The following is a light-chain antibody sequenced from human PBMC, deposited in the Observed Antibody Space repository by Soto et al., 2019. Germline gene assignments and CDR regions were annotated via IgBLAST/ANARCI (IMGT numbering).Light chain of an antibody. Sequence: SALTQPSSVYRSPGQSITISCTGTSSDVGGYNYVSWYQQHPGKAPKFIIYDVSNRPSGVSNRFSGSKSGNTASLTISGLQAEDEADYYCSSYTTSNTRQIVFGTGTKVTVL. J-gene: IGLJ1*01. CDR3: SSYTTSNTRQIV. V-gene: IGLV2-14*01. CDR2: DVS. CDR1: SSDVGGYNY.